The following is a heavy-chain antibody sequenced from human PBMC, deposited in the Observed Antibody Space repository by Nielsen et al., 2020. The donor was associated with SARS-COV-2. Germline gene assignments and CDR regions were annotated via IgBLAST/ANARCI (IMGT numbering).Heavy chain of an antibody. CDR2: INPNSGGT. V-gene: IGHV1-2*06. J-gene: IGHJ6*02. CDR3: ARWYSSSWYVYYYYGMDV. Sequence: ASVKVSCKASGYTFTGYYMHWVRQAPGQGLEWMGRINPNSGGTNYAQKFQGRVTMTRDTSISTAYMELSRLRSDDTAVYYCARWYSSSWYVYYYYGMDVWGQGTTVTVSS. CDR1: GYTFTGYY. D-gene: IGHD6-13*01.